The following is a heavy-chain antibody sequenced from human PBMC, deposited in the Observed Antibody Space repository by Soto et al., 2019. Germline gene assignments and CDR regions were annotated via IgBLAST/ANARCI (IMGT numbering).Heavy chain of an antibody. J-gene: IGHJ6*02. CDR2: INPNSGGT. CDR3: ARAGAYCGGDCYLPLYYYYYYAMDV. V-gene: IGHV1-2*02. D-gene: IGHD2-21*02. CDR1: GYTFTGYY. Sequence: ASVKVSCKASGYTFTGYYMHWVRQTPGQGLEWMGWINPNSGGTNYAQKFQGRVTMTRDTSISTAYMELSRLRSDDTAVYYCARAGAYCGGDCYLPLYYYYYYAMDVWGQGTTVTVSS.